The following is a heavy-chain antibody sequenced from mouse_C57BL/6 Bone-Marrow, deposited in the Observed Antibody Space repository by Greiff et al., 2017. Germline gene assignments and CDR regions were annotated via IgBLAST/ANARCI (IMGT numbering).Heavy chain of an antibody. CDR2: ISSGGSYT. V-gene: IGHV5-6*01. CDR1: GFTFSSYG. J-gene: IGHJ4*01. CDR3: ARHGNYVPYYAMDY. Sequence: VESGGDLVKPGGSLKLSCAASGFTFSSYGMSLVRQTPDKRLEWVATISSGGSYTYYPDSVKGRFTISRDNAKNTLYLQMSSLKSEDTAMYYCARHGNYVPYYAMDYWGQGTSVTVSS. D-gene: IGHD1-1*01.